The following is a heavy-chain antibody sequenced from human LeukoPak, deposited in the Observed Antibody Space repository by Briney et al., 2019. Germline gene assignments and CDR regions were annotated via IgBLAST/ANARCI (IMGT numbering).Heavy chain of an antibody. CDR1: GYSFTTYW. D-gene: IGHD2-15*01. CDR3: ARQAYATRFDAFDI. J-gene: IGHJ3*02. Sequence: GESLKISCKGSGYSFTTYWIGWVRQMPGKGLEWMGIICPDDSETKYSPSFKGQVTMSVDKSITTAFLQWSSLKASDTAMYYCARQAYATRFDAFDIWGQGTMVTVSS. CDR2: ICPDDSET. V-gene: IGHV5-51*01.